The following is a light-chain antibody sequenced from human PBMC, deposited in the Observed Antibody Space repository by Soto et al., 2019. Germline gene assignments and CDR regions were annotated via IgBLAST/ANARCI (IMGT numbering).Light chain of an antibody. V-gene: IGLV2-14*01. J-gene: IGLJ1*01. CDR1: SSDVGLYDF. Sequence: QSVLAQPASVSGSPGQSITISCTGASSDVGLYDFVSWYQQHPGKAPKLLIYEVTYRPSGVSSRFSGSKSGNTASLTISGLQAEDEADYYCNSYTRFSTYVFGTGTKGTVL. CDR2: EVT. CDR3: NSYTRFSTYV.